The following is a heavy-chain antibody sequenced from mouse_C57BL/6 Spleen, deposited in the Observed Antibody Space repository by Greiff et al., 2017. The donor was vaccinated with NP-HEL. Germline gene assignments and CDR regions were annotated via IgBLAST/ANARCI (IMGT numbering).Heavy chain of an antibody. V-gene: IGHV1-64*01. Sequence: QVQLQQPGAELVKPGASVKLSCKASGYTFTSYWMHWVKQRPGQGLEWIGMIHPNSGSTNYNEKFKSKATLTVDKSSSTAYMQRSSLTSEDSAVYYCARKGLDYYGSSFDYWGQGTTLTVSS. CDR3: ARKGLDYYGSSFDY. J-gene: IGHJ2*01. CDR2: IHPNSGST. CDR1: GYTFTSYW. D-gene: IGHD1-1*01.